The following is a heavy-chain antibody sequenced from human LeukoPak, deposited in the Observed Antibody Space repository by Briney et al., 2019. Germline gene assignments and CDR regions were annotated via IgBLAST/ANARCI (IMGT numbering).Heavy chain of an antibody. CDR2: ISAYNGNT. J-gene: IGHJ5*02. V-gene: IGHV1-18*01. D-gene: IGHD3-22*01. Sequence: ASVKVSCKASGYTFTSYGISWVRQAPGQGLEWMGWISAYNGNTSYAQKLQGRVTMTTDTSTSTAYMELRSLRSDDTAVYYCARDTPPHYYDSSGYYLDPWGQGTLVTVSS. CDR1: GYTFTSYG. CDR3: ARDTPPHYYDSSGYYLDP.